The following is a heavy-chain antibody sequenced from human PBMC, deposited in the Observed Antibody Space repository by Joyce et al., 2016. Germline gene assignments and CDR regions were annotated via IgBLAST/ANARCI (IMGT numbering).Heavy chain of an antibody. D-gene: IGHD2-15*01. Sequence: EVQLVESGGGLVKPGGSLRLSCAASGFTFSSYNMNWVRQAPGKGLEWVSSIRSSSSYIYSADSVKGRFTISRDNGKNSLYLQMNSLRAEDTAVYYCARRGLGYCSSGRCTPFDYWGQGTLVTVSS. CDR2: IRSSSSYI. CDR3: ARRGLGYCSSGRCTPFDY. CDR1: GFTFSSYN. J-gene: IGHJ4*02. V-gene: IGHV3-21*01.